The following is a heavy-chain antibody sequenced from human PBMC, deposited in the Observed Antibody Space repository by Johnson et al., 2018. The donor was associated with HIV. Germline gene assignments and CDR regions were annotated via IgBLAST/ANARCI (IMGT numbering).Heavy chain of an antibody. CDR2: ISYDGSNK. J-gene: IGHJ3*02. V-gene: IGHV3-30-3*01. Sequence: QVQLVESGGGVVQPGRSLRLSCAASGFNFNIYAMNWVRQAPGKGLEWVSVISYDGSNKYYADSVKGRITVSRDNSKKTLSLHMDSLRPEDTAVYYCARDRSPYSRVSLGGIWGQGTMVTVYS. D-gene: IGHD1-26*01. CDR3: ARDRSPYSRVSLGGI. CDR1: GFNFNIYA.